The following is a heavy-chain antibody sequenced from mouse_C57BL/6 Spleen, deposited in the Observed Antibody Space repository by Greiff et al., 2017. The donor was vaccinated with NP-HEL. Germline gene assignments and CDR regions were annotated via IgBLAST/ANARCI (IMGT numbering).Heavy chain of an antibody. CDR3: ASQLGRGYFDY. V-gene: IGHV2-2*01. D-gene: IGHD4-1*02. CDR1: GFSLTSYG. Sequence: VKVVESGPGLVQPSQSLSITCTVSGFSLTSYGVHWVRQSPGKGLEWLGVIWSGGSTDYNAAFISRLSISKDNSKSQVFFKMNSLQADDTAIYYCASQLGRGYFDYWGQGTTLTVSS. CDR2: IWSGGST. J-gene: IGHJ2*01.